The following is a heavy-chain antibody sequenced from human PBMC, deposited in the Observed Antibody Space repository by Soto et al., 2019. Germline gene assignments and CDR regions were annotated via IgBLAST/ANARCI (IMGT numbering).Heavy chain of an antibody. CDR3: ATSPTSSGWSRVDY. Sequence: QVQLVESGGGVVQSGRSLRLSCVASGFTFSHYAMYWVRQAPGKGLEWVALISFDGSSEYYADSVKGRFTISRDNSKNTLYLQVNSLRREDTAVYHCATSPTSSGWSRVDYWGLGTLVTVSS. V-gene: IGHV3-30*03. J-gene: IGHJ4*02. CDR2: ISFDGSSE. CDR1: GFTFSHYA. D-gene: IGHD6-19*01.